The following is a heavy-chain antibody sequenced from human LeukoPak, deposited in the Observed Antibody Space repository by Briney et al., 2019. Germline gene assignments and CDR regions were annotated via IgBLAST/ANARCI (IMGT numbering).Heavy chain of an antibody. CDR2: VWYDGSTK. Sequence: GRSLRLSCAASGFTFSSYGMHWVRQAPGKGLEWVAVVWYDGSTKYYADSVKGRFTISRDNSKNTLYLQMDSLRAEDAAVYYCAKDGAASTYFDNWGPGTLVTVSS. CDR3: AKDGAASTYFDN. D-gene: IGHD4/OR15-4a*01. J-gene: IGHJ4*02. CDR1: GFTFSSYG. V-gene: IGHV3-33*06.